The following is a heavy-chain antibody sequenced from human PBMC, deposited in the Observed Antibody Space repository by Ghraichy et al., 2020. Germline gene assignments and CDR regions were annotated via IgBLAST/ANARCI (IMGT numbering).Heavy chain of an antibody. D-gene: IGHD4-17*01. CDR1: GGTFSSYA. CDR3: ARLDRTVPRYYYYGMDV. V-gene: IGHV1-69*13. CDR2: IIPIFGTA. Sequence: SVKVSCKASGGTFSSYAISWVRQAPGQGLEWMGGIIPIFGTANYAQKFQGRVTITADESTSTAYMELSSLRSEDTAVYYCARLDRTVPRYYYYGMDVWGQGTTVTVSS. J-gene: IGHJ6*02.